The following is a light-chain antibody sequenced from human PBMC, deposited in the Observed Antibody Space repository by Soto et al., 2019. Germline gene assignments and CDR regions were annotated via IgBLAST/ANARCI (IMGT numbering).Light chain of an antibody. V-gene: IGLV2-14*01. CDR1: SSDIGAYNY. CDR2: GVT. Sequence: QSALTQPASVSGSPGQSITISCTGTSSDIGAYNYVSWYQQYPGKAPKLMIYGVTNRPSGVSNRFSGSKTGNTASLTISGLQAEDEADYYCSSYTRSSNLLFGGGTKVTVL. CDR3: SSYTRSSNLL. J-gene: IGLJ3*02.